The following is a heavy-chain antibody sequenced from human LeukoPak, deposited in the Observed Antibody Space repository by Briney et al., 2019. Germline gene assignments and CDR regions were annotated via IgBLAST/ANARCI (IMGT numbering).Heavy chain of an antibody. V-gene: IGHV7-4-1*02. CDR3: ARDPALLEHLEWLREPFDY. Sequence: ASVKVSCKASGYTFTSYAMNWVRQAPGQGLEWMGWINTNTGNPTYAQGFTGRFVFSLDTSVSTAYLQISSLKAEDTAVYYCARDPALLEHLEWLREPFDYWGQGTLVTVSS. CDR1: GYTFTSYA. CDR2: INTNTGNP. J-gene: IGHJ4*02. D-gene: IGHD3-3*01.